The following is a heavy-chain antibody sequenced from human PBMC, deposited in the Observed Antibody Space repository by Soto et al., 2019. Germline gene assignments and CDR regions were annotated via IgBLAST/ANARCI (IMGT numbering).Heavy chain of an antibody. CDR3: AKDMSDYGDLDY. J-gene: IGHJ4*02. V-gene: IGHV3-9*01. CDR2: ISWNSGSI. CDR1: GFTFDDYA. D-gene: IGHD4-17*01. Sequence: EVQLVESGGGLVQPGRSLRLSCAASGFTFDDYAMHWVRQAPGKGLEWVSGISWNSGSIGYADSVKGRFTISRDNAKHSLYLQMNSLRAEDTALYYCAKDMSDYGDLDYWGQGTLVTVSS.